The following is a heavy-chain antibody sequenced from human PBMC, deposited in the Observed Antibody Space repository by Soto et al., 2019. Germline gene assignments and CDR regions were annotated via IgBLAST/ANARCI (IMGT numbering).Heavy chain of an antibody. J-gene: IGHJ4*02. CDR3: ARGVDEGLDY. CDR1: GYTFTSYH. CDR2: MDPKNGDT. Sequence: QVQLVQSGAEVTKPGASVKVSCKPSGYTFTSYHVNWVRQAAGQGLEWLGWMDPKNGDTDYAQKFQGRVTMTRDTSTNTAYMELSTLTSDDSAIYYCARGVDEGLDYWGQRTLVTVSS. V-gene: IGHV1-8*01. D-gene: IGHD5-12*01.